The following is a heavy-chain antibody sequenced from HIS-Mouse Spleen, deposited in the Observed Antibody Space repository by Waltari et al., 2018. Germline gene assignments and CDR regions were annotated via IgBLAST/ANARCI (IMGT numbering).Heavy chain of an antibody. CDR1: GGSISSSSYY. Sequence: QLQLQESGPGLVKPSATMSLPCTVPGGSISSSSYYSGWIRQPPGKGLEWIGSIYYSGSTYYNPSLKSRVTISVDTSKNQFSLKLSSVTAADTAVYYCAREIPYSSSWYDWYFDLWGRGTLVTVSS. J-gene: IGHJ2*01. CDR3: AREIPYSSSWYDWYFDL. CDR2: IYYSGST. D-gene: IGHD6-13*01. V-gene: IGHV4-39*07.